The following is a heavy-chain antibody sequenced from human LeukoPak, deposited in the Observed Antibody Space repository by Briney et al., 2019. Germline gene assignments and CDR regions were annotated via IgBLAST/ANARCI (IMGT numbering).Heavy chain of an antibody. CDR3: ASSYSRGWSLYD. Sequence: SETLSLTCTVSGGSISSYYWSWIRQPPGRGLEWIGCIYYSGSTNYNPSLKSRVTISVDTSKNQFSRKLSSVTAADTAVYYRASSYSRGWSLYDWGQRTLVTVSS. V-gene: IGHV4-59*01. D-gene: IGHD6-19*01. CDR2: IYYSGST. J-gene: IGHJ4*02. CDR1: GGSISSYY.